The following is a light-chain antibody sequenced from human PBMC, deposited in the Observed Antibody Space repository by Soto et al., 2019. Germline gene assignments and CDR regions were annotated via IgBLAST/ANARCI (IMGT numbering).Light chain of an antibody. J-gene: IGLJ1*01. CDR1: NSDVGGYNF. CDR2: DVN. V-gene: IGLV2-11*01. Sequence: QSALTQPRSVSGSPGQSVNISCSGTNSDVGGYNFVSWYLQHPGKAPKLMLYDVNKRPSGVPDRFSGSKSGNTASLTISGLRDEDEADYYCCSYAGRYTYVFGTGTQLTVL. CDR3: CSYAGRYTYV.